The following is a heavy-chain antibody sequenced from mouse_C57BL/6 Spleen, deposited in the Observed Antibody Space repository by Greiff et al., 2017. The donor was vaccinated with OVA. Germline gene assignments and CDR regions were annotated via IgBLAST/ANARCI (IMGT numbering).Heavy chain of an antibody. Sequence: VKLQESGPELVKPGASVKISCKASGYAFSSSWMNWVKQRPGKGLEWIGRIYPGDGDTNYNGKFKGKATLTADKSSSTAYMQLSSLTSEDSAVYFCARRSNYRYFDVWGTRITVTVSS. V-gene: IGHV1-82*01. J-gene: IGHJ1*03. CDR2: IYPGDGDT. CDR1: GYAFSSSW. CDR3: ARRSNYRYFDV. D-gene: IGHD2-5*01.